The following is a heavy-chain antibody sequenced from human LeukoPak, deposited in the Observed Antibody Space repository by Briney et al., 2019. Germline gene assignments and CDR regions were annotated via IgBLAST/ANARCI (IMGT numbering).Heavy chain of an antibody. Sequence: PLETLSLTCTVSGGSVSSGSYYWSWIRQPPGRGLEWIAYIHYSGSAAYNPSLKRRVTISRDMSTNQFSLKMTSVTAADTAVYFCARDMGAPDYGSYSVDYWGQGTLVTVSS. V-gene: IGHV4-61*01. CDR1: GGSVSSGSYY. J-gene: IGHJ4*02. CDR3: ARDMGAPDYGSYSVDY. CDR2: IHYSGSA. D-gene: IGHD4-23*01.